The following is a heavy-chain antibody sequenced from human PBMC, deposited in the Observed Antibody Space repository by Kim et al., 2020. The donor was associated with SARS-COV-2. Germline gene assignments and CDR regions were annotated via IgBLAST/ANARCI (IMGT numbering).Heavy chain of an antibody. CDR3: ARLEYSSSWYYFDY. D-gene: IGHD6-13*01. J-gene: IGHJ4*02. Sequence: NPSLKSRVTISVDTSKNQCSLKLSSVTAAVTAVYYCARLEYSSSWYYFDYWGQGTLVTVSS. V-gene: IGHV4-39*01.